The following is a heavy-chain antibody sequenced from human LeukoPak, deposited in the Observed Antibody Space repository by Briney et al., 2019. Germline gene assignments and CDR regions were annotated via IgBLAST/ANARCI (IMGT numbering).Heavy chain of an antibody. CDR2: TYYTSKWNT. CDR3: ARGRASAFDV. D-gene: IGHD6-25*01. Sequence: SQTLSLTCAISGXNVSTSGFAWNWVRQSPSRGLEWLGRTYYTSKWNTDYAVSVKSRIVVNPDTSKNQFSLQLNSVTSEDTAVYYCARGRASAFDVWGQGTMVTVSS. CDR1: GXNVSTSGFA. V-gene: IGHV6-1*01. J-gene: IGHJ3*01.